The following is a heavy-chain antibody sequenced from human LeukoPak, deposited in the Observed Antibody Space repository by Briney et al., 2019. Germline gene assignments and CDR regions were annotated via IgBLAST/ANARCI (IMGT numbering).Heavy chain of an antibody. V-gene: IGHV1-2*06. CDR1: GYTFTGYY. J-gene: IGHJ6*02. Sequence: ASVKVSCKASGYTFTGYYLHWVRQAPGQGLEWMGRINPNSGGTNYAQKFQGRVTVTRDTSISTAYMELNRLRSDDTAVCYCARERVVPAAIHYYDMDVWGQGTTVTVSS. D-gene: IGHD2-2*02. CDR2: INPNSGGT. CDR3: ARERVVPAAIHYYDMDV.